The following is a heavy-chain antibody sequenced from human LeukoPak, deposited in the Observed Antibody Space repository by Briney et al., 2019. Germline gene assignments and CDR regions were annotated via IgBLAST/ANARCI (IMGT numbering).Heavy chain of an antibody. Sequence: PSETLSLTCTVSGGSISSYYWSWIRQPPGKGLEWIGEINHSGSTNYNPSLKSRVTISVDTSKNQFSLKLSSVTAADTAVYYCASPAGRINAPTVTTDDDYYYGMDVWGQGTTVTVSS. V-gene: IGHV4-34*01. CDR2: INHSGST. CDR1: GGSISSYY. J-gene: IGHJ6*02. D-gene: IGHD4-11*01. CDR3: ASPAGRINAPTVTTDDDYYYGMDV.